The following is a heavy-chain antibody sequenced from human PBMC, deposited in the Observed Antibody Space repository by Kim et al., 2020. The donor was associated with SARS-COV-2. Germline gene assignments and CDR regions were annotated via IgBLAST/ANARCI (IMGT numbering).Heavy chain of an antibody. CDR2: ISYDGSNK. CDR1: GFTFSSYG. Sequence: GGSLRLSCAASGFTFSSYGMHWVRQAPGKGLEWVAVISYDGSNKYYADSVKGRFTISRDNSKNTLYLQMNSLRAEDTAVYYCAIPYMVRGAFDYWGQGTLVTVSS. J-gene: IGHJ4*02. V-gene: IGHV3-30*03. CDR3: AIPYMVRGAFDY. D-gene: IGHD3-10*01.